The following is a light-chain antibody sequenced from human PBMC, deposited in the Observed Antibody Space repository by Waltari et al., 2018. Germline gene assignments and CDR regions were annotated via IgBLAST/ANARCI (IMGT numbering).Light chain of an antibody. Sequence: EIVLTQSPATLSLSQGKRATLSCRASTSVSNYLAWYQRKPGQAPRLLIYDASNRATGIPARFSGSGSGTDFTLTISSPEPEDFAVYYCQQRSNWLYTFGQGTKLKIK. V-gene: IGKV3-11*01. J-gene: IGKJ2*01. CDR3: QQRSNWLYT. CDR2: DAS. CDR1: TSVSNY.